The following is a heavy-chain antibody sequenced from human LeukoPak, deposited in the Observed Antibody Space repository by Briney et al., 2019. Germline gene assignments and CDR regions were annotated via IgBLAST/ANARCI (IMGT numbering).Heavy chain of an antibody. CDR2: INHSGST. CDR3: ARGWVAGNWNDVEFFDY. CDR1: GGSFSGYY. V-gene: IGHV4-34*01. J-gene: IGHJ4*02. D-gene: IGHD1-1*01. Sequence: SETLSLTCAVYGGSFSGYYWSWIRQPPGKGLEWIGEINHSGSTNYNPSLKSRVTISVDTSKNQFSLKLSSVTAADTAVYYCARGWVAGNWNDVEFFDYWGQGTLVTVSS.